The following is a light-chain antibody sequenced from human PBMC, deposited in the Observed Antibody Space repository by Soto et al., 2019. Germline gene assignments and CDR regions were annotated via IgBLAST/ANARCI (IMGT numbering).Light chain of an antibody. J-gene: IGLJ3*02. CDR3: ETWDSNSWV. Sequence: QPVLTQSSSASASLGSSVKLTCTLSSGHSSYIIAWHQQQPGKAPRYLMKLEGSGSYNKGSGVPDRFSGSSSGADRYLTISNLQFEDEADYYCETWDSNSWVFGGGTKFTVL. CDR2: LEGSGSY. V-gene: IGLV4-60*02. CDR1: SGHSSYI.